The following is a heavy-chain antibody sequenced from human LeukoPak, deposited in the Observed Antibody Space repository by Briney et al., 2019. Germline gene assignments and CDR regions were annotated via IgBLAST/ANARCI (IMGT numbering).Heavy chain of an antibody. Sequence: GGFLRLSCAASGFTFSSYSMNWVRQAPGRGLEWVSSISSSSSYIYYADSVKGRFTISRDNAKNSLYLQMNSLRAEDTAVYYCARDYIAARYLANYWGQGTLVTVSS. D-gene: IGHD6-6*01. V-gene: IGHV3-21*01. CDR1: GFTFSSYS. J-gene: IGHJ4*02. CDR2: ISSSSSYI. CDR3: ARDYIAARYLANY.